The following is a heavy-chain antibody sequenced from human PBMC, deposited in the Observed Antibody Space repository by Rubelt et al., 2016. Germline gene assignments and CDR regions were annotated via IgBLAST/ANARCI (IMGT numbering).Heavy chain of an antibody. CDR3: ARDHNYYDSSGYPDY. Sequence: QVQLVQSGAEVKKPGASVKVSCKASGYTFTSYDINWVRQATGQGLEWMGWMNPNSGNTGYAQKCQGRVTMTRNTSISTAYMGLISLRSEDSAVYYCARDHNYYDSSGYPDYWGQGTLVTVSS. J-gene: IGHJ4*02. CDR2: MNPNSGNT. V-gene: IGHV1-8*01. D-gene: IGHD3-22*01. CDR1: GYTFTSYD.